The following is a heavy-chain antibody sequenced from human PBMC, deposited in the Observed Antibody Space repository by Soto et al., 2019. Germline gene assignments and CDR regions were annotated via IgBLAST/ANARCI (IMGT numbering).Heavy chain of an antibody. D-gene: IGHD1-26*01. J-gene: IGHJ4*02. CDR2: IIPIFGTA. CDR1: GGTFSSYA. V-gene: IGHV1-69*13. CDR3: ARSLPGSGSPGYFDY. Sequence: SVKVSCKASGGTFSSYAISWVRQAPGQGLEWMGGIIPIFGTANYAQKFQGRVTITADESTSTAYMELSSLRSEDTAVYYCARSLPGSGSPGYFDYWGQGTLVTVSS.